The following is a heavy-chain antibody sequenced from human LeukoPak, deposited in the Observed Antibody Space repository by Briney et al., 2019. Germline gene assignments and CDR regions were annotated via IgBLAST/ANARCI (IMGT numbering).Heavy chain of an antibody. CDR2: ISGSGGST. J-gene: IGHJ5*02. Sequence: GGSLRLSCAASGFTFSSYGMSWVRQAPGKGLEWVSAISGSGGSTYYADSVKGRFTISRDNSKNTLYLQMNSLRAEDTAVYYCAKSTVVTPPSNWFDPWGQGTLVTVSS. CDR3: AKSTVVTPPSNWFDP. V-gene: IGHV3-23*01. CDR1: GFTFSSYG. D-gene: IGHD4-23*01.